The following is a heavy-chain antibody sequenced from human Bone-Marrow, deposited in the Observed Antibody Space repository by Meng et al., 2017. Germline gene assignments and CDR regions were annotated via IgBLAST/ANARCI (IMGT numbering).Heavy chain of an antibody. CDR3: ARAKRIYSGYGWWFDP. D-gene: IGHD5-12*01. V-gene: IGHV4-34*01. Sequence: QVQLPQWGAGLLKPSETLSLTCAVYGGSFSGYYWSWIRQPPGKGLEWIGEINHSGSTNYNPSLKSRVTISVDTSKNQFSLKLSSVTAADTAVYYCARAKRIYSGYGWWFDPWGQGTLVTVSS. J-gene: IGHJ5*02. CDR1: GGSFSGYY. CDR2: INHSGST.